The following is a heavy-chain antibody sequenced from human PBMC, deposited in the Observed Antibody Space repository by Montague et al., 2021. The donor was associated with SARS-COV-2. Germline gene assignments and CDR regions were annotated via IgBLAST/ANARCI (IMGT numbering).Heavy chain of an antibody. Sequence: SLRLSCAASGFPFNTYTMTWVRQAPGKGLEWVSSIFGSGAGTYYADSVQGQFTISRDNSKNTLYLQLHSLRAEDTAVYYCAKNGGSGSLVYWYFDLWGRGTPVAVSS. CDR3: AKNGGSGSLVYWYFDL. CDR1: GFPFNTYT. CDR2: IFGSGAGT. V-gene: IGHV3-23*01. J-gene: IGHJ2*01. D-gene: IGHD2-8*01.